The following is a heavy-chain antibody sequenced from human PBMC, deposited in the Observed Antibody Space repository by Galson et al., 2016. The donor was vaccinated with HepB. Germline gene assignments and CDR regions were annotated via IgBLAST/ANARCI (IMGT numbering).Heavy chain of an antibody. CDR3: TTVEGGAFDI. CDR1: GYTFTDYS. CDR2: VDPEDGNT. J-gene: IGHJ3*02. V-gene: IGHV1-69-2*01. Sequence: VKVSCKVSGYTFTDYSLHWVQEAPGKGLEWMGFVDPEDGNTMYAKKFQGRISMTADTSRDTAYMELSSLRSDDTAIYYCTTVEGGAFDIWGQGTMVSVSS. D-gene: IGHD3-16*01.